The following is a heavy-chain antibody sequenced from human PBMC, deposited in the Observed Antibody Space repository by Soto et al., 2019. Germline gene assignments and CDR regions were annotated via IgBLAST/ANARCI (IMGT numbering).Heavy chain of an antibody. J-gene: IGHJ4*02. D-gene: IGHD4-17*01. CDR2: ISSSSSTI. CDR1: GFTFRSYS. CDR3: ASFTMTTATY. V-gene: IGHV3-48*01. Sequence: EVQLVESGGGLVQPGGSLRLSCAASGFTFRSYSMNWVRQAPGKGLEWVSYISSSSSTIYYADSVKGRFTISRDNAKNSLYLKMNSLRAEDTAVYYCASFTMTTATYWGQGTLVTVSS.